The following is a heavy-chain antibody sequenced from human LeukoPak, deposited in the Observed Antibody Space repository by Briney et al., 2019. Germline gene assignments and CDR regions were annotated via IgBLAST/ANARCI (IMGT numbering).Heavy chain of an antibody. J-gene: IGHJ6*03. D-gene: IGHD3-3*01. CDR2: IIPIFGTA. Sequence: SVKVPCKASGGTFSSYAISWVRQAPGQGLEWMGGIIPIFGTANYAQKFQGRVTITADESTSTAYMELSSLRSEDTAVYYCARGQNDFWRLGPIYYYYMDVWGKGTTVTVSS. CDR1: GGTFSSYA. V-gene: IGHV1-69*01. CDR3: ARGQNDFWRLGPIYYYYMDV.